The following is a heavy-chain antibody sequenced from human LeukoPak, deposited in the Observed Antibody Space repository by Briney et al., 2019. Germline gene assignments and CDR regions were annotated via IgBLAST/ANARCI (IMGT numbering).Heavy chain of an antibody. Sequence: RGSLRLSCAASGFTVSSNYMSWVRQAPGKGLEWVSVIYSGGNTHYADSVKGRFTISRDNSKNTLYLQMNSLRAEDTAVYYCARLSPYSYGLAPIDYWGQGTLVTVSS. V-gene: IGHV3-66*04. CDR2: IYSGGNT. J-gene: IGHJ4*02. D-gene: IGHD5-18*01. CDR1: GFTVSSNY. CDR3: ARLSPYSYGLAPIDY.